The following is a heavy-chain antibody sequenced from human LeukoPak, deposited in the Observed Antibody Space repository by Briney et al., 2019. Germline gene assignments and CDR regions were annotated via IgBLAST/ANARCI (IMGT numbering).Heavy chain of an antibody. D-gene: IGHD6-19*01. CDR1: GGSIGSNY. Sequence: SETLSLTCTVSGGSIGSNYWTWIRQPPGKGLEYIGYIYYTGATNYNPSLKSRVTISVDTSKNQFSLKMTSVTAGDTAVYFCAKYGNSGWVIDNWGQGTLVTVSS. CDR3: AKYGNSGWVIDN. J-gene: IGHJ4*02. CDR2: IYYTGAT. V-gene: IGHV4-59*08.